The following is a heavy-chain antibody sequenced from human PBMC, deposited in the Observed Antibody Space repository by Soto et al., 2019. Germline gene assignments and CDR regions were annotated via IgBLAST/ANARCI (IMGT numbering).Heavy chain of an antibody. CDR3: VRDIR. J-gene: IGHJ4*02. CDR1: GFTFSSQW. CDR2: INSDGSRI. Sequence: EVQLVESGGGFVQPGGSLRLSCAASGFTFSSQWMYWVRQSPGKGPVWVSYINSDGSRIAYADSVKGRFTISRDNAKNTLYLQMNSLRVEDTAVYYCVRDIRWGRGTLVTVSS. V-gene: IGHV3-74*03.